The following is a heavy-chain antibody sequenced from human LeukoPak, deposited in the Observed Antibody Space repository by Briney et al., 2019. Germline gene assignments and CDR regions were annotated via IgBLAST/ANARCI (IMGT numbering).Heavy chain of an antibody. CDR1: GFTFSSYG. V-gene: IGHV3-33*01. CDR2: IWYDGSNK. J-gene: IGHJ4*02. Sequence: GGSLRLSCAASGFTFSSYGMHWVRQAPGKGLEWVAVIWYDGSNKYYADSVKGRFTISRDNSKNTLYPQMNSLRAGDTAVYYCARDLSQYQLLYFDYWGQGTLVTVSS. CDR3: ARDLSQYQLLYFDY. D-gene: IGHD2-2*01.